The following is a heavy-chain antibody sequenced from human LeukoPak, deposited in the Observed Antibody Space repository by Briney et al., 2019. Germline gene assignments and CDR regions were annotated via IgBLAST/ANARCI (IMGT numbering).Heavy chain of an antibody. J-gene: IGHJ5*02. D-gene: IGHD2-15*01. CDR1: GGSISSYY. CDR3: ARVMGRSQNWFDP. CDR2: IYYSGST. V-gene: IGHV4-59*01. Sequence: SETLSLTCTASGGSISSYYWSWIRQPPGKGLEGVGYIYYSGSTNYNPSLKSRVTISVDTSKNQFSLKLSSVTAADTAVYYCARVMGRSQNWFDPWGQGTLVTVSS.